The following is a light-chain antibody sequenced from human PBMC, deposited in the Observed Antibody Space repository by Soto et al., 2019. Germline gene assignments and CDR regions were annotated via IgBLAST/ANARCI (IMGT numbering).Light chain of an antibody. CDR1: QSISSW. J-gene: IGKJ1*01. CDR3: QQYNSYPWT. V-gene: IGKV1-5*03. CDR2: KAS. Sequence: DIQMTQSPSTLSASVGDRATITCRASQSISSWLAWYQQKPGKAPKLLIYKASTLESGVPSNFSGSRSGTEFTLSISSLQPEDFATYYCQQYNSYPWTFGQGTKVDI.